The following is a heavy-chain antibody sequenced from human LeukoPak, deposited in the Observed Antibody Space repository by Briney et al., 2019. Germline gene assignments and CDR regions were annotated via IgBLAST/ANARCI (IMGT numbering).Heavy chain of an antibody. J-gene: IGHJ5*02. V-gene: IGHV4-59*01. D-gene: IGHD3-10*01. CDR3: ARDRAAGSDWLDP. CDR2: VYYNGST. Sequence: SETLSLTCTVSGGSIRLYHWTWIRQPPGKALEWIGYVYYNGSTKYNPSLKSRVTISVDTSKNQFSLKMSSVTAADTAVYYCARDRAAGSDWLDPWGQGTLVTVSS. CDR1: GGSIRLYH.